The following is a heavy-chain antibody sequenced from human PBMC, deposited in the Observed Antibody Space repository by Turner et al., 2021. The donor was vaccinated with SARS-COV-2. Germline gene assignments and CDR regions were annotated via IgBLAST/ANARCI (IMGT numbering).Heavy chain of an antibody. V-gene: IGHV4-39*01. D-gene: IGHD1-26*01. Sequence: QLQLQESGPGLVKPSATLSLTCTVSGGSISSSTYYWGWFRQPPGKGLEWIGNAYYKGNTYYNPSLKSRVTISVDTSKNQFSLNLNSVTAADTAMYYCASHRVGATIYYDYGMYVWGQGATVTVSS. J-gene: IGHJ6*02. CDR1: GGSISSSTYY. CDR3: ASHRVGATIYYDYGMYV. CDR2: AYYKGNT.